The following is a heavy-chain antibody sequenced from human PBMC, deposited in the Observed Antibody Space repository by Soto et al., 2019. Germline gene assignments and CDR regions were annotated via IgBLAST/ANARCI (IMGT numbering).Heavy chain of an antibody. D-gene: IGHD1-26*01. CDR3: ARAXTVGATVDY. Sequence: QVQLVQSGAEVKKPGSSVKVSCKASGGTFSSYTISWVRQAPGQGLEWMGRIIPILGIAKYAQKFQGRVXXTAXXXXXXXXXXXXXXXXXXXXVYYXARAXTVGATVDYWGQGTLVTVSS. CDR2: IIPILGIA. J-gene: IGHJ4*02. CDR1: GGTFSSYT. V-gene: IGHV1-69*02.